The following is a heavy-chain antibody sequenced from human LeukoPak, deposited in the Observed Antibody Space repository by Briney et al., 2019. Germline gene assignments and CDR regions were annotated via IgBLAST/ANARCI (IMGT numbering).Heavy chain of an antibody. CDR2: ISSSGSTI. V-gene: IGHV3-11*04. D-gene: IGHD2/OR15-2a*01. Sequence: GGSLRLSCAASGFTFSDYYMSWIRQAPGKGLEWVSYISSSGSTIYYADSVKGRFTISRDNAKNSLYLQMNSLRAEDTAVYYCGKSPLGNICDSWGQGTQVTVSS. CDR1: GFTFSDYY. J-gene: IGHJ4*02. CDR3: GKSPLGNICDS.